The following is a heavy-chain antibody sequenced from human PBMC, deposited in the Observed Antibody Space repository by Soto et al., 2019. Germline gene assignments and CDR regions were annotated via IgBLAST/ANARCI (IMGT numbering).Heavy chain of an antibody. J-gene: IGHJ4*02. V-gene: IGHV3-30*18. CDR1: GFTFSSYG. CDR2: ISYDGSNK. CDR3: AKERGSAVAGIGDY. D-gene: IGHD6-19*01. Sequence: QVQLVESGGGVVQPGRSLRLSCAASGFTFSSYGMHWVRQAPGKGLEWVAVISYDGSNKYYADSVKGRFTISRDNSKNALDLQMNSLRAEDTAVYYCAKERGSAVAGIGDYWGQGTLVTVSS.